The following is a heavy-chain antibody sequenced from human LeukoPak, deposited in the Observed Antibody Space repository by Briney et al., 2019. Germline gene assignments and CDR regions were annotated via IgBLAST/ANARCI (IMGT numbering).Heavy chain of an antibody. D-gene: IGHD1-20*01. CDR1: GVSISSNY. Sequence: PSETLSLTCTVSGVSISSNYWSWIRQPPGKGLEWIGYIYYSGTTYYNPSLKSRVTISVDMSKNQFSLKLSSVTAADTAVYYCARQDNYYFDYWGQGILVTVSS. J-gene: IGHJ4*02. V-gene: IGHV4-59*08. CDR2: IYYSGTT. CDR3: ARQDNYYFDY.